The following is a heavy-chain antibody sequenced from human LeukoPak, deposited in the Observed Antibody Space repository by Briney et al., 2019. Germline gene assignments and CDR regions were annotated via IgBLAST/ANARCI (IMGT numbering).Heavy chain of an antibody. CDR1: GGTFNNFA. J-gene: IGHJ3*02. CDR2: IIPMSGTA. V-gene: IGHV1-69*13. Sequence: ASVKVSCKASGGTFNNFAISWVRQAPGQGLEWVGGIIPMSGTANYAQKFQGRVTITADESTSTAYMELSSLRSEDTAVYYCARDHNYYDSSGYPHDAFDIWGQGTMVTVPS. CDR3: ARDHNYYDSSGYPHDAFDI. D-gene: IGHD3-22*01.